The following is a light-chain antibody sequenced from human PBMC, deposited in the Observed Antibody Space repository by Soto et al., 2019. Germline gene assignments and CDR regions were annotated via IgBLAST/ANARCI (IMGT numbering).Light chain of an antibody. CDR1: QGISKY. CDR3: QKYNSAPHT. Sequence: DIQMTQSPSSLSASVGDRVSITCRASQGISKYLAWYQQKPGKVPKLLIYGASTLQSGVPSRFSGSGSGTDFTLTITSLQPEDVATYYCQKYNSAPHTCGQGTKLEIK. V-gene: IGKV1-27*01. J-gene: IGKJ2*01. CDR2: GAS.